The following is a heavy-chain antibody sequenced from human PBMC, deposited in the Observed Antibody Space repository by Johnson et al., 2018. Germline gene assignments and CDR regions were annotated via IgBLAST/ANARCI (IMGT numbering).Heavy chain of an antibody. V-gene: IGHV3-48*02. Sequence: VQLVESGGGLVQPGGSLGLSCAASGFSLGSYSMHWVRQAPGKGLEWVSSIPDRSRATYYADSVKGRFTISRDNANNSVYLQMNSLRDEDTAVYYCARDLYTGNYLEAFDIWGQGTMASVSS. D-gene: IGHD1-26*01. CDR1: GFSLGSYS. CDR3: ARDLYTGNYLEAFDI. J-gene: IGHJ3*02. CDR2: IPDRSRAT.